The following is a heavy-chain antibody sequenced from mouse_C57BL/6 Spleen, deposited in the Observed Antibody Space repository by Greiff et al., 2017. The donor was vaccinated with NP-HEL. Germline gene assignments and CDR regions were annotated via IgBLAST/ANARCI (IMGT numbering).Heavy chain of an antibody. CDR2: IYPGDGDT. CDR1: GYAFSSYW. V-gene: IGHV1-80*01. D-gene: IGHD2-2*01. J-gene: IGHJ3*01. CDR3: ARRSTMVTTGFAY. Sequence: VQLQQSGAELVKPGASVKISCKASGYAFSSYWMNWVKQRPGKGLEWIGQIYPGDGDTNYNGKFKGKATLTADKSSSTAYMQLSSLTSEDSAVYFCARRSTMVTTGFAYWGQGTLVTVSA.